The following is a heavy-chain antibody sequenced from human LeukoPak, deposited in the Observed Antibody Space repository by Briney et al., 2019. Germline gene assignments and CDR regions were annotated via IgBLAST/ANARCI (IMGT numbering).Heavy chain of an antibody. CDR3: ARGLYANYVEDGILGY. CDR1: GYSFTSYW. D-gene: IGHD4/OR15-4a*01. Sequence: GESLKISCKGSGYSFTSYWIGWVRQMPGKGLEWMGIIYPGDSDTRYSPSFQGQVTISADKSISTAYLQWSSLKASDTAMYYCARGLYANYVEDGILGYWGQGTLVTVSS. V-gene: IGHV5-51*01. CDR2: IYPGDSDT. J-gene: IGHJ4*02.